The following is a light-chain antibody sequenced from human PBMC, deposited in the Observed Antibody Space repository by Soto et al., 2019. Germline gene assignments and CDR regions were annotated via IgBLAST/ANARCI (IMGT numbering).Light chain of an antibody. CDR3: MQALQTPRT. J-gene: IGKJ2*01. Sequence: DLVMTQSPLSLPVTPGEPASISCRSSQSLLHSNGYNYLDWYLQKPGQSPQLLIYLRSNRASGVPDRFSGSGSGTDFTLKISRVEAEDVGVYYCMQALQTPRTFGQGTKLEIK. CDR2: LRS. CDR1: QSLLHSNGYNY. V-gene: IGKV2-28*01.